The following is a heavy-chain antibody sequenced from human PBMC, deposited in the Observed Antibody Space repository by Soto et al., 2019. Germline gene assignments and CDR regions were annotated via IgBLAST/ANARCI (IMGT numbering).Heavy chain of an antibody. CDR1: GGSMSNYY. Sequence: SETLSLTCTVSGGSMSNYYWSWLRQPPGKGLAWIGYIYYIGSTNYNPSLKSRGTMSVDTSRNQLSLNLTSVTAADTAVYYWARGYSPALGAPWARVNWFYPWGQGTLVTVSS. J-gene: IGHJ5*02. D-gene: IGHD1-26*01. CDR2: IYYIGST. CDR3: ARGYSPALGAPWARVNWFYP. V-gene: IGHV4-59*01.